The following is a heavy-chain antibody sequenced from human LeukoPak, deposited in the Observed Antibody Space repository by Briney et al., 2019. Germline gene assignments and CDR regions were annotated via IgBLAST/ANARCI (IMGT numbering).Heavy chain of an antibody. CDR2: IYYSGST. Sequence: PSETLPLTCTVSGGSISSGGYYWSWIRQHPGKGLEWIGYIYYSGSTYYNPSLKSRVTISVDTSKNQFSLKLSSVTAADTAVYYCARGARAGYNLEPFDYWGQGTLVTVSS. CDR3: ARGARAGYNLEPFDY. V-gene: IGHV4-31*03. D-gene: IGHD5-24*01. J-gene: IGHJ4*02. CDR1: GGSISSGGYY.